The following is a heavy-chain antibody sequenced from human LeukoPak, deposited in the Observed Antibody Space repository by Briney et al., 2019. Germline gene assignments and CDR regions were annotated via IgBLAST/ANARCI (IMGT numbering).Heavy chain of an antibody. CDR1: GGSFSGYY. D-gene: IGHD3-3*01. V-gene: IGHV4-34*01. CDR3: ARGQYYDFWSDYYGRDAFDF. CDR2: ISHSGST. J-gene: IGHJ3*01. Sequence: SETLSLTCAVYGGSFSGYYWSWVRQPPGKGLEWIGEISHSGSTNYNPSLKSRVTISADTSKNQFSLKLSSVTAADTAVYYCARGQYYDFWSDYYGRDAFDFWGQGTMVTVSS.